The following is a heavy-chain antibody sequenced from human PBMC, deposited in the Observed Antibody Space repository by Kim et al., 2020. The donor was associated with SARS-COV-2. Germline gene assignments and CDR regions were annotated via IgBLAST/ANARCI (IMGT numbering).Heavy chain of an antibody. Sequence: SETLSLTCAVYGGSFSGYYWSWIRQPPGKGLEWIGEINHSGSTNYNPSLKSRVTISVDTSKNQFSLKLSSVTAADTAVYYCARGAFPSRNTPMSGAQRWLQWGFDYWGQGTLVTVSS. D-gene: IGHD5-12*01. J-gene: IGHJ4*02. CDR1: GGSFSGYY. CDR3: ARGAFPSRNTPMSGAQRWLQWGFDY. CDR2: INHSGST. V-gene: IGHV4-34*01.